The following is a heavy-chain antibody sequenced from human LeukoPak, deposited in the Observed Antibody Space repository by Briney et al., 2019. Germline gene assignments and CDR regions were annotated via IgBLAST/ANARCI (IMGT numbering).Heavy chain of an antibody. CDR1: GFTFSTYG. J-gene: IGHJ4*02. CDR2: IGTAGDT. CDR3: AKEKSGDYGIMGY. V-gene: IGHV3-13*01. Sequence: GGSLRLSCAASGFTFSTYGMHWVRQVTGGGLEWVSGIGTAGDTYYLGSVKGRFTISRDNSKNTLYLQMNSLRAEDTAVYYCAKEKSGDYGIMGYWGQGTLVTVSS. D-gene: IGHD4-17*01.